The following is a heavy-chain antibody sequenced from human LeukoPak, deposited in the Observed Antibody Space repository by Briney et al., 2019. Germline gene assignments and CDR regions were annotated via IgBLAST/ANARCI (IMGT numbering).Heavy chain of an antibody. Sequence: SETLSLTCTVSGGSISSYYWNWIRQPAGKGLEWIGRVYTSGSTNYNPSLKRRVTMSVDTSKNQFSLKLSSVTAADTAVYYCARDLTMIVVGDAFDVWGQGTMVTVSS. V-gene: IGHV4-4*07. CDR3: ARDLTMIVVGDAFDV. CDR1: GGSISSYY. J-gene: IGHJ3*01. CDR2: VYTSGST. D-gene: IGHD3-22*01.